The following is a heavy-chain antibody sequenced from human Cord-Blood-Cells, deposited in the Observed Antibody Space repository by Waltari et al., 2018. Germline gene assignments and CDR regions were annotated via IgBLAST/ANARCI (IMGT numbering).Heavy chain of an antibody. V-gene: IGHV1-18*01. Sequence: QLLQHGAKVKKPAASLKYSFTASDYTFTSYASSWAGTGPGQGLEGMGWISAYKGSTNYAQKLQGRVTMTTDASTSTAYMELRSLRSDDTAVYYCARSRSITRHPYWYFDLWGRGTLVTVSA. J-gene: IGHJ2*01. D-gene: IGHD1-20*01. CDR1: DYTFTSYA. CDR2: ISAYKGST. CDR3: ARSRSITRHPYWYFDL.